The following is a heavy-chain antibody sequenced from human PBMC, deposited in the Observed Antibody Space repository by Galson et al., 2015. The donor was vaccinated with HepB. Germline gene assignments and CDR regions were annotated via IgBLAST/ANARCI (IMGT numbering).Heavy chain of an antibody. V-gene: IGHV1-18*04. J-gene: IGHJ6*03. CDR3: ARGTQYIVVEVAVYYCYYYYMDV. CDR1: GYTFTSYG. Sequence: SVKVSCKASGYTFTSYGISWVRQAPGQGLEWMGWISAYTGNTNYAQKLQGRVTMTTDTSTSTAYMELRSLRSDDTAVYYCARGTQYIVVEVAVYYCYYYYMDVWGKGTTVTVSS. D-gene: IGHD2-15*01. CDR2: ISAYTGNT.